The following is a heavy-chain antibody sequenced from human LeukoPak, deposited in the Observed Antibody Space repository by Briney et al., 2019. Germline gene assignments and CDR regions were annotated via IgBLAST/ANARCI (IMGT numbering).Heavy chain of an antibody. D-gene: IGHD3-22*01. Sequence: GGSLRLSCAASGFTFSKVWMSWVRQAPGKGLEWVGRIKSKTDGGTIDYAAPVKGRFNISRDDSKDTLFLQMNSLKTEDTAVYYCTTDLSELDDSGYYAKYFHHWGQGTLVSVSS. V-gene: IGHV3-15*01. CDR1: GFTFSKVW. J-gene: IGHJ1*01. CDR2: IKSKTDGGTI. CDR3: TTDLSELDDSGYYAKYFHH.